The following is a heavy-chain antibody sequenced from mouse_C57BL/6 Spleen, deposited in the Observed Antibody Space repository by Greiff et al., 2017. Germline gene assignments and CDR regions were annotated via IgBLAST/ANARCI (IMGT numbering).Heavy chain of an antibody. J-gene: IGHJ4*01. CDR1: GFTFSDFY. Sequence: EVKLVESGGGLVQSGRSLRLSCATSGFTFSDFYMEWVRQAPGKGLEWIAASRNKANDYTTEYSASVKGRFIVSRDTSQSILYLQMNALRAEDTAIYYCARDGDYDYPYYAMDDWGQGTSVTVSS. CDR3: ARDGDYDYPYYAMDD. V-gene: IGHV7-1*01. CDR2: SRNKANDYTT. D-gene: IGHD2-4*01.